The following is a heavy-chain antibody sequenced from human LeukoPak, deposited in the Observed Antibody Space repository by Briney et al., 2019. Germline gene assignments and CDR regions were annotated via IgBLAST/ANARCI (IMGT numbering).Heavy chain of an antibody. J-gene: IGHJ4*02. CDR3: ARDRHCTNGVCYMDY. D-gene: IGHD2-8*01. CDR1: GYTFTSYG. V-gene: IGHV1-69*06. CDR2: IIPIFGTA. Sequence: SVKVSCKASGYTFTSYGISWVRQAPGQGLEWMGGIIPIFGTANYAQKFQGRVTITADKSTSTAYMELSSLRSEDTAVYYCARDRHCTNGVCYMDYWGQGTLVTVSS.